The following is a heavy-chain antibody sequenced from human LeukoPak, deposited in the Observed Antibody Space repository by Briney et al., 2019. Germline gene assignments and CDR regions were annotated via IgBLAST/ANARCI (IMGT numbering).Heavy chain of an antibody. J-gene: IGHJ4*02. CDR2: ISAYNGNT. D-gene: IGHD3-3*01. Sequence: ASVKVSCKASGYTFTSYGISWVRQAPGQGLEWMGWISAYNGNTNYAQKLQGRVTMTTDTSTSTAYMELRSLRSGDTAVYYCARDRGYDFWSGYWPQGYWGQETLVTVSS. CDR3: ARDRGYDFWSGYWPQGY. V-gene: IGHV1-18*01. CDR1: GYTFTSYG.